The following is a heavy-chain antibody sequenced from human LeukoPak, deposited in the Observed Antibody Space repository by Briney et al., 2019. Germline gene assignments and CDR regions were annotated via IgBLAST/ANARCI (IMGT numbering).Heavy chain of an antibody. CDR2: MSYDGSNK. Sequence: GGSLRLSCAASGFTFSSYGMHWVRQAPGKGLEWVAVMSYDGSNKYYADSVKGRFTISRDNSKNTLYLQMNSLRAEDTAVYYCAKDEGPYCSGGSCIHLDYWGQGTLVTVSS. J-gene: IGHJ4*02. CDR3: AKDEGPYCSGGSCIHLDY. CDR1: GFTFSSYG. V-gene: IGHV3-30*18. D-gene: IGHD2-15*01.